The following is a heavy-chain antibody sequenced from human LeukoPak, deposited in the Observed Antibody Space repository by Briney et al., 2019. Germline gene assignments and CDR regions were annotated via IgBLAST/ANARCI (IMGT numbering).Heavy chain of an antibody. CDR3: ARGGGYYGIDY. V-gene: IGHV3-66*02. D-gene: IGHD3-10*01. CDR2: IYSAGNT. Sequence: GGSLRLSCAASAFTVDSNYMNWVRQAPGEGLEWVSVIYSAGNTYYADSVKGRFTISRDNSKNTLYLQMNSLRTEDTAVYYCARGGGYYGIDYWGQGTLVTVSS. CDR1: AFTVDSNY. J-gene: IGHJ4*02.